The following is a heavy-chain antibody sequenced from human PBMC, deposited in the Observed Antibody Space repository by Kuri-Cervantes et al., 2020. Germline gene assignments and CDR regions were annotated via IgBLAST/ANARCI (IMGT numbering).Heavy chain of an antibody. J-gene: IGHJ4*02. CDR2: ISGSGGTT. D-gene: IGHD3-3*01. CDR3: AKDTIFGVVPYFDY. V-gene: IGHV3-23*01. Sequence: GGSLRLSCAASGFTFTSYAMSWVRQAPGKGLEWVSSISGSGGTTYYADSMKGRFTIPRDNSKNTLYLQMNSLRAEDTAVYYCAKDTIFGVVPYFDYWGQGTLVTVSS. CDR1: GFTFTSYA.